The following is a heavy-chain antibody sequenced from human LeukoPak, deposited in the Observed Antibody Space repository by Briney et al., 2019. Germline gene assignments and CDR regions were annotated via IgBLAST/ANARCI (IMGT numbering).Heavy chain of an antibody. D-gene: IGHD5-12*01. CDR3: ARDRVSGYDPQDYYYYGMDV. Sequence: GASVKVSCKVSGYTLTELSMHWVRQAPGKGLEWMGGFDPEDGETIYAQKFQGRVTITADKSTSTAYMELSSLRSEDTAVYYCARDRVSGYDPQDYYYYGMDVWGQGTTVTVSS. V-gene: IGHV1-24*01. CDR2: FDPEDGET. CDR1: GYTLTELS. J-gene: IGHJ6*02.